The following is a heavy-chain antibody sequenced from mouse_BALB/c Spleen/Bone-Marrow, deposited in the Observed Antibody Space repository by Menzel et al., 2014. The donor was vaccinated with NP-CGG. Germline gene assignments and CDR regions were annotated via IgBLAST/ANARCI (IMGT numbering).Heavy chain of an antibody. CDR3: TNLGTY. CDR1: GYTFTSYW. D-gene: IGHD3-3*01. V-gene: IGHV1S127*01. CDR2: IDPSDNYT. J-gene: IGHJ3*01. Sequence: QVQLQQSGAELVKPGASVKMSCKASGYTFTSYWLHWVKQRPGQGLEWIGAIDPSDNYTHYNQDFKGKATLTVDTSSSTAYMQLSSLTSEVSAVYYCTNLGTYWGQGTLVTVSA.